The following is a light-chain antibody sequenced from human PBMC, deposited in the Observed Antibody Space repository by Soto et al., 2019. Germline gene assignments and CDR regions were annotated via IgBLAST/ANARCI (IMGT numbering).Light chain of an antibody. CDR1: PSASSSY. J-gene: IGKJ1*01. Sequence: EIVLTQSPGTLSLSPGERATLSCRASPSASSSYLAGYQQKPGQAPRLLIYDTSSRATGIPDRFSGSGSGTDFPLAISRLEPEDFGVYYCQQCGSSPSFGHGTKVELK. CDR3: QQCGSSPS. CDR2: DTS. V-gene: IGKV3-20*01.